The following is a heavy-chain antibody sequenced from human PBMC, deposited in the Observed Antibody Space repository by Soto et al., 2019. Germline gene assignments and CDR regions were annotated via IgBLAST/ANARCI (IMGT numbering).Heavy chain of an antibody. CDR1: GGSVNSAY. Sequence: QVQLQEMGPGLVKPSQTLTITCTVSGGSVNSAYWSWIRQPPGKGLEWMGNIYHTGRTFYNPSVKSRVAISVDTSKPLFSLKMRSVTAADTAVYYCARTDAYNSSFFDSWGQGTVVTVSS. CDR2: IYHTGRT. CDR3: ARTDAYNSSFFDS. V-gene: IGHV4-30-4*08. D-gene: IGHD6-6*01. J-gene: IGHJ4*02.